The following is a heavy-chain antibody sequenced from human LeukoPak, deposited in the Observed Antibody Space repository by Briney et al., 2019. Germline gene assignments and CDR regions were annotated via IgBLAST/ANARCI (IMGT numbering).Heavy chain of an antibody. J-gene: IGHJ4*02. V-gene: IGHV3-23*01. CDR1: GFTFSSRT. CDR3: AQLTSD. Sequence: GGSLRLSCAASGFTFSSRTMSWVRQAPGRGLQWVSSITGSGGTTNYADSVKGRFTISGDNSKNTLYLQMNSLRAEDTAIYYCAQLTSDWGQGTLVTVSS. CDR2: ITGSGGTT. D-gene: IGHD1-14*01.